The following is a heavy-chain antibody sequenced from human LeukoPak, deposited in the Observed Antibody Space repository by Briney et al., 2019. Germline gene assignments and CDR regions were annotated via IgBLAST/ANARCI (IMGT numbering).Heavy chain of an antibody. D-gene: IGHD3-22*01. CDR2: INPNGGGT. CDR3: ATYYDSSGYYYVS. V-gene: IGHV1-2*02. Sequence: ASVKVSCKASGYTFTGYYMHWVRQAPGQGLEWMGWINPNGGGTNYAQKFQGRATMTRDTSISTAYMELSRLRSDDTAVYYCATYYDSSGYYYVSWGQGTLVTVSS. J-gene: IGHJ4*02. CDR1: GYTFTGYY.